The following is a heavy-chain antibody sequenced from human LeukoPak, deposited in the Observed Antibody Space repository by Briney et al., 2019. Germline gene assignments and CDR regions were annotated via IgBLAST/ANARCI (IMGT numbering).Heavy chain of an antibody. J-gene: IGHJ4*02. Sequence: SETLSLTCTVSGGSISSYYWSWIRQPPGKGLEWIGYIYYSGSTNYNPSLKSRVTISVDTSKNQFSLKLSSVTAAGTAMYYCARGLAAAAVAGLDYWGQGTLVTVSS. CDR3: ARGLAAAAVAGLDY. V-gene: IGHV4-59*01. D-gene: IGHD6-19*01. CDR2: IYYSGST. CDR1: GGSISSYY.